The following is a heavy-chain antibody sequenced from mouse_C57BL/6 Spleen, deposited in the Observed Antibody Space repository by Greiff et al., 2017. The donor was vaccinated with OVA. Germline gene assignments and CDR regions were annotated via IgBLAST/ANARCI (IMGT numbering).Heavy chain of an antibody. CDR3: ARSQLRLRYYAMDY. Sequence: VQLQQPGAELVMPGASVKLSCKASGYTFTSYWMHWVKQRPGQGLEWIGEIDPSDSYTNYNQKFKGKSTLTVDKSSSTAYMQLSSLTSEDSAVYYGARSQLRLRYYAMDYWGQGTSVTVSS. J-gene: IGHJ4*01. CDR2: IDPSDSYT. D-gene: IGHD3-2*02. V-gene: IGHV1-69*01. CDR1: GYTFTSYW.